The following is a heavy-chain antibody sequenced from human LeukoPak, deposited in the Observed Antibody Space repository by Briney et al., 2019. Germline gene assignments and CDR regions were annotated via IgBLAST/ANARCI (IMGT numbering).Heavy chain of an antibody. D-gene: IGHD3-10*02. CDR2: ITSSSTYT. V-gene: IGHV3-21*01. CDR1: GFSFSSYN. J-gene: IGHJ6*04. Sequence: GGSLRLSCAASGFSFSSYNMNWVRQTPGKGLEWVSSITSSSTYTFYADSVKGRFTISRDNARNSLYLQMNSLRAEDTAVYYCAELGITMIGGVWGKGTTVTISS. CDR3: AELGITMIGGV.